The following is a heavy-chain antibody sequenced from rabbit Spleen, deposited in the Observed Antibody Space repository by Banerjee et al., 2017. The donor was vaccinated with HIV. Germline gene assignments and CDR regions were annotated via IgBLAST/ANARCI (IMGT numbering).Heavy chain of an antibody. CDR3: VRFYAGYGDFGYAAM. CDR2: IDPIFGRT. D-gene: IGHD7-1*01. V-gene: IGHV1S47*01. Sequence: QEQLVESGGGLVQPGGSLKLSCKASGFDFSNYGVTWVRQAPGKGLEWIGYIDPIFGRTYYASWVNGRFTISSHNAQNTLYLQLNSLTAADTATYFCVRFYAGYGDFGYAAMWGPGTLVTVS. J-gene: IGHJ4*01. CDR1: GFDFSNYG.